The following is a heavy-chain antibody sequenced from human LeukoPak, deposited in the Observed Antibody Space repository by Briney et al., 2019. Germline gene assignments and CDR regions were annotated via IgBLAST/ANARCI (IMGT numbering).Heavy chain of an antibody. J-gene: IGHJ4*02. CDR1: GFTFSDFY. CDR3: ATVQFLEWLPD. V-gene: IGHV3-11*04. CDR2: ISTRGTTI. D-gene: IGHD3-3*01. Sequence: GESLRLSCAASGFTFSDFYMGWIRQAPGKGLGWISYISTRGTTIYYADSVRGRFTISRDNTNNSLFLQMNSLRADDTAFYYCATVQFLEWLPDWGQGTLVTVSP.